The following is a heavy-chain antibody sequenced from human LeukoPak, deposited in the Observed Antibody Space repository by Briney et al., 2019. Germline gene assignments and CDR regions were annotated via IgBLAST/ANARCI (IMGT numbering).Heavy chain of an antibody. D-gene: IGHD3-3*01. CDR2: INQDGSEE. Sequence: GGSLRLSCAASGFTFSNYWMNWVRQAPGKGLEWVANINQDGSEEYYVDSVKGRFTISRDNAKNSVYLQMNSLRAEDTAVYYCARDVRYYDFWSGYPENYYYMDVWGKGTTVTVSS. V-gene: IGHV3-7*01. CDR3: ARDVRYYDFWSGYPENYYYMDV. J-gene: IGHJ6*03. CDR1: GFTFSNYW.